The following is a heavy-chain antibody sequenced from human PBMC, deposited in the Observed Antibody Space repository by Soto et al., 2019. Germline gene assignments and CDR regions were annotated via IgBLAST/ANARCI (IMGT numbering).Heavy chain of an antibody. V-gene: IGHV4-59*01. CDR3: VRDRAFSYAYDL. CDR2: FHYGGRT. Sequence: SETLSLTCTVSGGSISSYYWSWIRQTPGKGLEWIGYFHYGGRTNYNPSLKSRVNISVDTSKNQFSLQLSSVTAADTALYFCVRDRAFSYAYDLWGQGTLVTVSS. CDR1: GGSISSYY. D-gene: IGHD3-16*01. J-gene: IGHJ5*02.